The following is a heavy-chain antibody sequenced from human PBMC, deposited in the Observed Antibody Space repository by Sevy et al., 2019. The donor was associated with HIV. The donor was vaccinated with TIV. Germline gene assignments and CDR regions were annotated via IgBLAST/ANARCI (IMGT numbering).Heavy chain of an antibody. D-gene: IGHD2-8*01. V-gene: IGHV3-23*01. CDR2: LSFGCGKI. Sequence: GGSLRLSCAASGFAFYEYSMSWIRQAPGKGLEGVATLSFGCGKIKYVGSVQGRFTISRDNSKNSFYLQMDNLRVEDTALYYCAREGCSRPHDYWGQGTRVTVSS. CDR3: AREGCSRPHDY. J-gene: IGHJ4*02. CDR1: GFAFYEYS.